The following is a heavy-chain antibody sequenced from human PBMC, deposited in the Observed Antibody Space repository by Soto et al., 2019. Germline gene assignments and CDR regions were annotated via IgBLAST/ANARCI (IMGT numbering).Heavy chain of an antibody. D-gene: IGHD6-19*01. V-gene: IGHV1-69*13. Sequence: GASVKVSCKASGGTFSSYRFNWVRQARGQGLEWLGGIVPIYRTADYAQKFQGRVTITADESTRTVYMELSSLKSQDTALYYCAKPTQWLVIGHFDQWGQGILVTVSS. J-gene: IGHJ4*02. CDR1: GGTFSSYR. CDR2: IVPIYRTA. CDR3: AKPTQWLVIGHFDQ.